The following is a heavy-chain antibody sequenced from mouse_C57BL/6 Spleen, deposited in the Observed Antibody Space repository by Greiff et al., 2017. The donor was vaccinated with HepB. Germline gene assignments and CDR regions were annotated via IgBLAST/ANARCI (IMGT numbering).Heavy chain of an antibody. V-gene: IGHV14-1*01. CDR3: TITGTGPAWFAY. Sequence: EVKLVESGAELVRPGASVKLSCTASGFNIKDYYMHWVKQRPEQGLEWIGRIDPEDGDTEYAPKFQGKATMTADTSSNTAYLQLSSLTSEDTAVYYCTITGTGPAWFAYWGQGTLVTVSA. D-gene: IGHD4-1*01. CDR2: IDPEDGDT. CDR1: GFNIKDYY. J-gene: IGHJ3*01.